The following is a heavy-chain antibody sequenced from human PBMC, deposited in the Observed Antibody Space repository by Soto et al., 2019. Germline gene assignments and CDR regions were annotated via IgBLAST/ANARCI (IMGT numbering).Heavy chain of an antibody. J-gene: IGHJ5*02. CDR2: FDPEDGET. D-gene: IGHD2-8*01. V-gene: IGHV1-24*01. CDR1: GYTLTELS. Sequence: ASLKVSCKVSGYTLTELSMHWVRQAPGKGLEWMGGFDPEDGETIYAQKFQGRVTMTEDTSTDTAYMELSSLRSEDTAVYYCATEVGVQARNWFDPWGQGTLVTVSS. CDR3: ATEVGVQARNWFDP.